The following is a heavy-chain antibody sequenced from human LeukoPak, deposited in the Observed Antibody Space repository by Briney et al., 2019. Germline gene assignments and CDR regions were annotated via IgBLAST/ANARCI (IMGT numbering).Heavy chain of an antibody. D-gene: IGHD3-10*01. CDR2: IIPIFGTA. CDR3: ARDSVSAIGHGAFDI. Sequence: SVNVSCKASGGTFSSYAISWVRQAPGQGLGWMGGIIPIFGTANYAQKFLGRVTITADESTSTAYMELSSLRSEDTAVYYCARDSVSAIGHGAFDIWGQGTMVTVSS. V-gene: IGHV1-69*01. J-gene: IGHJ3*02. CDR1: GGTFSSYA.